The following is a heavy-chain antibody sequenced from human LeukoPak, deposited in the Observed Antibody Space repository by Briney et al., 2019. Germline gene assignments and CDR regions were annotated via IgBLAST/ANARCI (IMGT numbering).Heavy chain of an antibody. CDR1: GFTFSSYA. Sequence: GRSLRLSCAASGFTFSSYAMHWVRQAPGKGLEWVAVKSYDGSNKYYADSVKGRFTISRDNSKNTLYLQMNSLRAEDTAVYYCASLYYYDSSGPLDYWGQGTLVTVSS. D-gene: IGHD3-22*01. CDR2: KSYDGSNK. CDR3: ASLYYYDSSGPLDY. J-gene: IGHJ4*02. V-gene: IGHV3-30-3*01.